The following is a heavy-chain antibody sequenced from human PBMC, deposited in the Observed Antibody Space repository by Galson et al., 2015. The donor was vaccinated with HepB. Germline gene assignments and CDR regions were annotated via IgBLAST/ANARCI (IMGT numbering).Heavy chain of an antibody. Sequence: SVKVSCKASGGTFSSYAISWVRQAPGQGLEWMGGIIPIFGTANYAQKFQGRVTITADESTSTAYMELSSLRSEDTAVYYCARVEMTTVTTDYWGQGTLVTVSS. CDR1: GGTFSSYA. CDR3: ARVEMTTVTTDY. D-gene: IGHD4-17*01. J-gene: IGHJ4*02. CDR2: IIPIFGTA. V-gene: IGHV1-69*13.